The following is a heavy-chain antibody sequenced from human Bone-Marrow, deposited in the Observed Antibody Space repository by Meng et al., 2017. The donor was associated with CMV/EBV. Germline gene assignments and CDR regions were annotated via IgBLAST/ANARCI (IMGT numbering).Heavy chain of an antibody. D-gene: IGHD5-24*01. CDR2: INPNSGGT. Sequence: ASVKVSCKASGYTFTGYYMHWVRQAPGQGLEWMGWINPNSGGTNYAQKFQGRVTMTRDTSTSTVYMELSSLRSEDTAVYYCARVAEIPYYYGMAVWGQGDTV. J-gene: IGHJ6*01. CDR3: ARVAEIPYYYGMAV. V-gene: IGHV1-2*02. CDR1: GYTFTGYY.